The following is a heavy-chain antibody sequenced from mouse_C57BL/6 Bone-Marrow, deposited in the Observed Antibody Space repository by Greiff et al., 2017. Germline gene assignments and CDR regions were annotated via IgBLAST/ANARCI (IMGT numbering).Heavy chain of an antibody. V-gene: IGHV1-76*01. CDR1: GYTFTDYY. CDR3: ARDYGSSYDWYFDV. D-gene: IGHD1-1*01. J-gene: IGHJ1*03. Sequence: QVQLLQSGAGLVRPGASVKLSCKASGYTFTDYYINWVRQSPGQGLEWIARIYPGSGNTYYNEKFKGKATLTAEKSSSTAYMQLSSLTSEDSAVYFCARDYGSSYDWYFDVWGTGTTVTVSS. CDR2: IYPGSGNT.